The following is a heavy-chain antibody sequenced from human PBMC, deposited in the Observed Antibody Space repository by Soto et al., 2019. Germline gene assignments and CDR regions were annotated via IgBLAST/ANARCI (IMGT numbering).Heavy chain of an antibody. Sequence: EVHLLVSGGGLVRPGGSLRLSCTGSGFIFKDYVMTWVRQGPGKGLEWVSTMSESGDVISYRDSVKGRFTMSRDMSNSTLYLEMNGLRAEDTAMYYCAKKLYSGTYYDLESWGPGTLVTVSS. J-gene: IGHJ1*01. CDR3: AKKLYSGTYYDLES. CDR2: MSESGDVI. D-gene: IGHD1-26*01. CDR1: GFIFKDYV. V-gene: IGHV3-23*01.